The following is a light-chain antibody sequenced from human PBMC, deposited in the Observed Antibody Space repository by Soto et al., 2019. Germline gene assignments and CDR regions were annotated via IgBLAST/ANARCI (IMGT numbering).Light chain of an antibody. Sequence: EIVLTQSPGTLYLSPGERATLSCRASQSVSSSYLAWYQQKPGQAPRHLCYGASSRATDIPDRFSGSGSGTDFTLTISRLEPEYFAVYYCQQYANSPYTFGQGTKLEIK. V-gene: IGKV3-20*01. J-gene: IGKJ2*01. CDR3: QQYANSPYT. CDR2: GAS. CDR1: QSVSSSY.